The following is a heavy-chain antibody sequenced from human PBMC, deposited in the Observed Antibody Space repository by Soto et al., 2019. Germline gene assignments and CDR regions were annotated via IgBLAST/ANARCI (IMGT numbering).Heavy chain of an antibody. CDR2: ISYDGSNK. Sequence: PVGSLRLACAASGFTFSSYAMHWVRQAPGKGLEWVAVISYDGSNKYYADSVKGRFTISRDNSKNTLYLQMNSLRAEDTAVYYCAKSPYDSSGSFDYWGQGTLVTVSS. CDR1: GFTFSSYA. V-gene: IGHV3-30*18. D-gene: IGHD3-22*01. J-gene: IGHJ4*02. CDR3: AKSPYDSSGSFDY.